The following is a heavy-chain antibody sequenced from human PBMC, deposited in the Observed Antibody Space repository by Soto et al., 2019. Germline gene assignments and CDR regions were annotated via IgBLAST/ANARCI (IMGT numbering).Heavy chain of an antibody. CDR1: GYTVTGYY. CDR2: INPNRGGT. V-gene: IGHV1-2*04. J-gene: IGHJ4*02. CDR3: AIVLVDIVVVVAAKGGSFDY. D-gene: IGHD2-15*01. Sequence: ASVKVSCKASGYTVTGYYMHWVRQAPGQGLEWKGWINPNRGGTNYAQKFQGWVTMTRDTSISTAYMELSRLRSDDTAVYYCAIVLVDIVVVVAAKGGSFDYWGQGTLVTVSS.